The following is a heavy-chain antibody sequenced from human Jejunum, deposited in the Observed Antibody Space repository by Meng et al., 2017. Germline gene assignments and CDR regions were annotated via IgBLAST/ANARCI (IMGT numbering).Heavy chain of an antibody. Sequence: EVHVGGSVGGLVRPGGSLGLLRAASGFTFSGSSMGWVRQAPGKGLEWVSVITGSGSNTYYADSVKGRFTISRDDFKNTLFLQMNSLRGEDTAVYYCARLVKSWGQGTLVTVSS. V-gene: IGHV3-23*04. J-gene: IGHJ4*02. CDR2: ITGSGSNT. CDR1: GFTFSGSS. CDR3: ARLVKS. D-gene: IGHD2-21*01.